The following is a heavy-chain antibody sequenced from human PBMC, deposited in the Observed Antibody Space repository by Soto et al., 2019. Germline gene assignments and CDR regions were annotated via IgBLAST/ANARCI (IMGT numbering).Heavy chain of an antibody. V-gene: IGHV1-46*01. CDR2: INPNIGHA. D-gene: IGHD3-22*01. J-gene: IGHJ4*03. Sequence: ASLTLSCKASGYRFTAFHMHWGRQSPGLGLEWMGRINPNIGHASIAQRFQGRVALTWDTSTSTAYMELTGLRSEDTAVYYLARAPYSSSYFFFDYWGQGTTVTVSS. CDR1: GYRFTAFH. CDR3: ARAPYSSSYFFFDY.